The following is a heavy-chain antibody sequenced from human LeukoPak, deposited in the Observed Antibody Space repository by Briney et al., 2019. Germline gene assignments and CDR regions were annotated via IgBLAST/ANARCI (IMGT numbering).Heavy chain of an antibody. CDR2: INHSGST. J-gene: IGHJ6*03. CDR3: ARVSGSYSFYYYYYYMDV. V-gene: IGHV4-34*01. D-gene: IGHD3-10*01. CDR1: GGSFSGYY. Sequence: SETLSLTCAVYGGSFSGYYWSWIRQPPGKGLEWIGEINHSGSTNYNPSLKSRVTISVDTSKNQFSLKLSSVTAADTAVYYCARVSGSYSFYYYYYYMDVWGKGTTVTISS.